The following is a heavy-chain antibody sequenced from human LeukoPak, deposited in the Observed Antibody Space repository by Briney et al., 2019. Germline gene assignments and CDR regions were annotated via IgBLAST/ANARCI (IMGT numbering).Heavy chain of an antibody. D-gene: IGHD5-12*01. Sequence: ASVKVSCKASGYTFTSYAMNWVRQSPGQGLEWMGWINTNTGNPTYAQGFTGRFVFSLDTSVSTAYLQISSLKAEDTAVYYCATEGTIGATPYWRQGTLVTVSS. CDR3: ATEGTIGATPY. CDR1: GYTFTSYA. CDR2: INTNTGNP. J-gene: IGHJ4*02. V-gene: IGHV7-4-1*02.